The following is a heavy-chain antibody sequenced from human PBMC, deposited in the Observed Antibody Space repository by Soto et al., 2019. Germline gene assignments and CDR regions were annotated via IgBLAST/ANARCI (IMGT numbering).Heavy chain of an antibody. D-gene: IGHD3-22*01. CDR1: GFTFSSYG. Sequence: QVQLVESGGGVVQPGRSLRLSCAASGFTFSSYGMHWVRQAPGKGLEWVAVISYDGSNKYYADSVKGRFTISRDNSKNTLYLEMKSLRAEDTAVYYCAKAPSRITMMVVVTLPYYWGQGTLVTVSA. J-gene: IGHJ4*02. CDR3: AKAPSRITMMVVVTLPYY. V-gene: IGHV3-30*18. CDR2: ISYDGSNK.